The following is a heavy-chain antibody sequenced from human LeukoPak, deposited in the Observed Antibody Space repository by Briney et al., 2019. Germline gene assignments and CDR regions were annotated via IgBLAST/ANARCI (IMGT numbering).Heavy chain of an antibody. CDR2: IVVGRGDT. CDR1: GFSFSGSA. D-gene: IGHD1-26*01. V-gene: IGHV1-58*01. Sequence: TSVKVSCKASGFSFSGSALQWVRQARGQRLEWIGWIVVGRGDTNYAQKFQERITITRDMSTSTAYMGLSSLRPDDTAVYYCATEPRGGYFDPSVQSQWGQGTLLTVSS. CDR3: ATEPRGGYFDPSVQSQ. J-gene: IGHJ4*02.